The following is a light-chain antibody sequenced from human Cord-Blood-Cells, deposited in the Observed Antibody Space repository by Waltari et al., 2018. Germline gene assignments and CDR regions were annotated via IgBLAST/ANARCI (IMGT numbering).Light chain of an antibody. V-gene: IGLV1-40*01. CDR3: QSYDSSLSGSV. Sequence: QSVLTQPPSVSGAPGQRVTISCTGRSSTIGASDAVHRYQQLPGTAPKLLISGNSNRPSGVPDRFSGSKSGTSASLAITGLHAEDEADYYCQSYDSSLSGSVFGGGTKLTVL. J-gene: IGLJ2*01. CDR1: SSTIGASDA. CDR2: GNS.